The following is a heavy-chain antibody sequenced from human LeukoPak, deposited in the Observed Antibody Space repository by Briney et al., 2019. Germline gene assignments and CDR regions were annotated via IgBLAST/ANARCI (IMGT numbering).Heavy chain of an antibody. CDR2: TYYRSKWYS. D-gene: IGHD3-22*01. CDR3: ARARGDSSGYWDY. Sequence: SQTLSLTCAISGDSVSSRSAAWNWVRQSPSRGLEWLGRTYYRSKWYSDYAVSVKSRITVNPDTSKNQFSLHLNSVTPEDTAVYYCARARGDSSGYWDYWGQGTLVTVSS. V-gene: IGHV6-1*01. CDR1: GDSVSSRSAA. J-gene: IGHJ4*02.